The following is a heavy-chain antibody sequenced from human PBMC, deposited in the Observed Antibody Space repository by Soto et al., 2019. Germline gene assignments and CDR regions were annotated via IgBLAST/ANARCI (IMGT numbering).Heavy chain of an antibody. CDR1: GYRFTNYD. D-gene: IGHD1-26*01. V-gene: IGHV1-18*01. CDR3: ARGWELDY. J-gene: IGHJ4*02. CDR2: ISAYNGNT. Sequence: ASVKVSCKASGYRFTNYDISWVRQAPGQGLEWMGWISAYNGNTDHTQKVQGRVTMTTDTSTSTAYMELKSLTSDDTAVYYCARGWELDYWGQGALVTVSS.